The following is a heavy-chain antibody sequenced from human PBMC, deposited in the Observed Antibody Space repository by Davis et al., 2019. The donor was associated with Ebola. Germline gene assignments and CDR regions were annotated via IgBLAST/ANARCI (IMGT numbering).Heavy chain of an antibody. D-gene: IGHD3-10*01. V-gene: IGHV3-30*04. CDR3: ARGGYFGLGTYYNAAPFYY. J-gene: IGHJ4*02. Sequence: GGSLRLSCAASGITFTNYALHWVRQAPGKGLQWLAVISYDGHNQYYADSVRGRFTVSRDNSKNTLYLQMNSLRPDDTAVYFCARGGYFGLGTYYNAAPFYYWGQGTLVTVSS. CDR2: ISYDGHNQ. CDR1: GITFTNYA.